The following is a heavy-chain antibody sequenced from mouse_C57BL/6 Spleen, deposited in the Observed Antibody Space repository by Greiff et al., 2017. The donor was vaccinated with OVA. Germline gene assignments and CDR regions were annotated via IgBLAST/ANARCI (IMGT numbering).Heavy chain of an antibody. CDR1: GYTFTSYG. CDR2: IYPRSGNT. J-gene: IGHJ2*01. D-gene: IGHD2-1*01. V-gene: IGHV1-81*01. Sequence: QVQLQQSGAELARPGASVKLSCKASGYTFTSYGISWVKQRTGQGLEWIGEIYPRSGNTYYNEKFKGKATLTADKSSSTAYMELRSLTSEDSAVYFCARSLYYGLLDYWGQGTTLTVSS. CDR3: ARSLYYGLLDY.